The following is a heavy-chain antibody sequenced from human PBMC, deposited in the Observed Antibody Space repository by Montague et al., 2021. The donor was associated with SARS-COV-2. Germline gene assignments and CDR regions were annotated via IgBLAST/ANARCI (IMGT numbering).Heavy chain of an antibody. CDR1: GGSISRYY. CDR2: IYYSGST. CDR3: ARDRGFGEDWFDP. V-gene: IGHV4-59*12. J-gene: IGHJ5*02. Sequence: SETLSLTCAVSGGSISRYYWSWIRQPPGKGLEWIGYIYYSGSTNYNPSLKSRDTISVDTSKNQLSLNLSSVTAADTAVYYCARDRGFGEDWFDPWGQGTLVTVSS. D-gene: IGHD3-10*01.